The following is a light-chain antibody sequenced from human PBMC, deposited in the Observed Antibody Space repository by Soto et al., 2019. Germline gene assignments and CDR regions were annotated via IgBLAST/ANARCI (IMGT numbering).Light chain of an antibody. V-gene: IGLV1-44*01. Sequence: QSLLTQPPSASATPGQRVTISCSGSTSNIGGNTVSWYQQLPGTAPKLLIYSNHQRPSGVPDRFSGSKSGTSASLAISGLQSEDEADYYCASWDDSLYGVIFGGGTQLTVL. J-gene: IGLJ2*01. CDR2: SNH. CDR1: TSNIGGNT. CDR3: ASWDDSLYGVI.